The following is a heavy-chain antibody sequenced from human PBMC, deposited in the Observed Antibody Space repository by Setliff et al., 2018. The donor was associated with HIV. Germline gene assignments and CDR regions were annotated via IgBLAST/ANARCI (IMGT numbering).Heavy chain of an antibody. CDR3: ATKVYCTNGVCLDAFDI. V-gene: IGHV1-2*06. D-gene: IGHD2-8*01. J-gene: IGHJ3*02. Sequence: ASVKVSCKASGYTFTGYFIHWVRQAPGQGLEWMGRIIPNSAGTNYAQKFQGRVTMTRDTSISTAYMELSRLRSDDTAVYYCATKVYCTNGVCLDAFDIWGQGTMGT. CDR1: GYTFTGYF. CDR2: IIPNSAGT.